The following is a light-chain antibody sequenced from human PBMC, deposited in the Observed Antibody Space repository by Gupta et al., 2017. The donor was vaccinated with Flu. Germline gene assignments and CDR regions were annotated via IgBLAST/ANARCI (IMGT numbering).Light chain of an antibody. CDR2: EVS. J-gene: IGLJ3*02. Sequence: QSPLTHPPSVSGSPGQSITISCTGTSSDVGGYNYVSWYQQHPGRAPKVILYEVSKRPSGVSNRFSGSKSDNMAFLTISGLQAEDEADYYCNSYTSSTTFVFGGGTRLTVL. V-gene: IGLV2-14*01. CDR1: SSDVGGYNY. CDR3: NSYTSSTTFV.